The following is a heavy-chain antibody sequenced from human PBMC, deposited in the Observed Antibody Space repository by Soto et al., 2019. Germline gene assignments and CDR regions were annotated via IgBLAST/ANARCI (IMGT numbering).Heavy chain of an antibody. Sequence: GASLKISSKGSGYNFAGYVIAWVRQMPGKGLELLGIIYPSDSDTRYRPSFQGQVTISADKSISSAYLQWSSLRASDTAMYYCARGGVSTRTFDYWGQGTPVTVSS. D-gene: IGHD3-3*01. CDR2: IYPSDSDT. CDR1: GYNFAGYV. J-gene: IGHJ4*02. V-gene: IGHV5-51*01. CDR3: ARGGVSTRTFDY.